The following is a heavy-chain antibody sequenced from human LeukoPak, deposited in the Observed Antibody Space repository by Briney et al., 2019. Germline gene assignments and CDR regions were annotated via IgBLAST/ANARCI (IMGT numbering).Heavy chain of an antibody. J-gene: IGHJ6*03. D-gene: IGHD6-6*01. V-gene: IGHV1-69*01. CDR2: IIPIFGTA. Sequence: ASVKVSCKASGGTFSSYAISWVRQAPGQGLEWMGGIIPIFGTANYAQKFQGRVTITPDESTSTAYMELSSLRSEDTAVYYCARTGPGQLDNYMDVWGKGTTVTVSS. CDR1: GGTFSSYA. CDR3: ARTGPGQLDNYMDV.